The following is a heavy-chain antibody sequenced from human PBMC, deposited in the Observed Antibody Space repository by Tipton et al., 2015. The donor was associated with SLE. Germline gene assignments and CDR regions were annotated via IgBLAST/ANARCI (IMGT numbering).Heavy chain of an antibody. CDR1: GDSINTHY. CDR2: IHYTGVT. Sequence: TLSLTCTISGDSINTHYWSWIRQSPGRGLEWIGYIHYTGVTDYNPSLRSRVTISADTSKNQLSLKLSSVTAADTAVYFCARYHLKSWYEFDSWGQGTLVTVSS. J-gene: IGHJ5*01. D-gene: IGHD6-13*01. CDR3: ARYHLKSWYEFDS. V-gene: IGHV4-59*11.